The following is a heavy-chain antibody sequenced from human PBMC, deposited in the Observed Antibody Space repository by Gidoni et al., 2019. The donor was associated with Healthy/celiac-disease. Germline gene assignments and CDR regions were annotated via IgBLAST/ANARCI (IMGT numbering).Heavy chain of an antibody. CDR1: AGPLRRVDFY. Sequence: QVQLQESGPGLATPSQTLSLTCTVSAGPLRRVDFYWSWIRQLPGKGLEWSGYINCSGSTYYNPSLKSRVTITVDTSKNQFSLKLSAVTAADTAVYYWARGTDYGDYGGGYYYGMDVWGQGTTVTVSS. J-gene: IGHJ6*02. V-gene: IGHV4-30-4*01. D-gene: IGHD4-17*01. CDR3: ARGTDYGDYGGGYYYGMDV. CDR2: INCSGST.